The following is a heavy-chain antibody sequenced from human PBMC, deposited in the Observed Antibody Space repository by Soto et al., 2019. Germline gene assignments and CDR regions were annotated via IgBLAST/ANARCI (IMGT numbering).Heavy chain of an antibody. CDR1: GGTFSSYA. V-gene: IGHV1-69*13. D-gene: IGHD1-1*01. J-gene: IGHJ5*02. Sequence: SVKVSCKESGGTFSSYAIAWVRQAPGQGLEWMGGIIPIFGIPNYAQKFQGRVAITADESTNTAYMELSSLRSDDTAVYYCAKAAQTRYNWNDLGNWFDPWGQGTLVTSPQ. CDR2: IIPIFGIP. CDR3: AKAAQTRYNWNDLGNWFDP.